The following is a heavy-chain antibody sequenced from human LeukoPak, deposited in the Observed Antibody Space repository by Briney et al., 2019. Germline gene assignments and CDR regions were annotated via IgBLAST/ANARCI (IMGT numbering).Heavy chain of an antibody. CDR3: ARWFGEFPFDY. V-gene: IGHV1-18*01. D-gene: IGHD3-10*01. CDR1: GYTFTRYG. J-gene: IGHJ4*02. Sequence: ASVKVSCKASGYTFTRYGISWVRQAPGQGLEWMGWISAYNGNTNYAQKLQGRVTMTTDTSTSTAYIELRSLRSDDTAVYYCARWFGEFPFDYWGQGTLVTVSS. CDR2: ISAYNGNT.